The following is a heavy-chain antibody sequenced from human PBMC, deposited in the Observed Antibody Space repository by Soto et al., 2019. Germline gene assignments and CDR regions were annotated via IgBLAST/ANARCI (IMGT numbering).Heavy chain of an antibody. Sequence: QVQLVQSGAEVKKPGSSVKVSCKASGGTFSSYAISWVRQAPGQGLEWMGRIIPIFGTANYAQQFQGRVTITADESTSTACVELSSLRSEDTAVYYCARLAGYCGGDCYPLWGQGTLVTVSS. CDR3: ARLAGYCGGDCYPL. V-gene: IGHV1-69*15. CDR2: IIPIFGTA. CDR1: GGTFSSYA. D-gene: IGHD2-21*02. J-gene: IGHJ4*02.